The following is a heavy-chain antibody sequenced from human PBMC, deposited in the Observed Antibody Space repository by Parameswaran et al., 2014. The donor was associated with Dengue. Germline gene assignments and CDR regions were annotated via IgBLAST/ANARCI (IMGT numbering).Heavy chain of an antibody. J-gene: IGHJ5*02. CDR2: ISPYSGAT. V-gene: IGHV1-2*02. CDR3: ARDESGTYNGWFAP. D-gene: IGHD1-1*01. Sequence: WVRQAPGQGLEWMGWISPYSGATQYAQNFQGRVTMTRDTSVDTAYMELSGLRYDDTAVYYCARDESGTYNGWFAPWGQGTLVTVSS.